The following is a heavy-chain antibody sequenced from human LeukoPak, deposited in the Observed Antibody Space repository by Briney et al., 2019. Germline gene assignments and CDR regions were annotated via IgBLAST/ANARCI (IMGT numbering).Heavy chain of an antibody. V-gene: IGHV3-48*04. CDR1: GFRFSDYD. Sequence: GGSLRLSCAASGFRFSDYDMDWVHQAPGKGLEWLSYINNSSTTIYYADSVKGRFTISRDNAKNSLYLQMNSLRADDTAVYFCARDDTTLDYWGQGALVTVSS. CDR2: INNSSTTI. D-gene: IGHD1-26*01. CDR3: ARDDTTLDY. J-gene: IGHJ4*02.